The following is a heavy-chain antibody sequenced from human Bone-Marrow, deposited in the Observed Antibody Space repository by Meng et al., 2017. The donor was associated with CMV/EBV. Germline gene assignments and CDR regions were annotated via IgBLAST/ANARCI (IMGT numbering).Heavy chain of an antibody. V-gene: IGHV1-69*10. J-gene: IGHJ4*02. CDR2: ITPVLGIA. D-gene: IGHD3-10*01. CDR1: GGTFSDYA. Sequence: SGGTFSDYAIHWGRQAPGQGLEWMGGITPVLGIANYAQKFQDRGTITADKFTSTAYMELRSPRSEDTAVYYCARSRDASGSLVPFDYWGQGTLVTVSS. CDR3: ARSRDASGSLVPFDY.